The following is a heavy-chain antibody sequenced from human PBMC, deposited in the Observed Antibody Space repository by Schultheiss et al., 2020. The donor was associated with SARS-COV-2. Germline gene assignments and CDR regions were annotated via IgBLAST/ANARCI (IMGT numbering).Heavy chain of an antibody. CDR2: ISYDGSNK. V-gene: IGHV3-30*18. CDR1: GFTFSSYW. CDR3: AKWGYYGDYVDY. J-gene: IGHJ4*02. D-gene: IGHD4-17*01. Sequence: GGSLRLSCAASGFTFSSYWMSWVRQAPGKGLEWVAVISYDGSNKYYADSVKGRFTISRDNSKNTLYLQMNSLRAEDTAVYYCAKWGYYGDYVDYWGQGTLVTVSS.